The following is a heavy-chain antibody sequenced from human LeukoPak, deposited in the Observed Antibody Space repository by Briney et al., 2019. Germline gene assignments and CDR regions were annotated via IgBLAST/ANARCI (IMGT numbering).Heavy chain of an antibody. Sequence: ASVKVSCKASGGTSSNYAISWVRQAPGQGLEWMGGIIPIFGPTNFAQKFQGRVTFSADESTRIAYMELNSLTSEDTAVYYCAKERWESPYYYFGMDVWGQGTTVTVSS. CDR1: GGTSSNYA. D-gene: IGHD1-26*01. CDR3: AKERWESPYYYFGMDV. V-gene: IGHV1-69*13. CDR2: IIPIFGPT. J-gene: IGHJ6*02.